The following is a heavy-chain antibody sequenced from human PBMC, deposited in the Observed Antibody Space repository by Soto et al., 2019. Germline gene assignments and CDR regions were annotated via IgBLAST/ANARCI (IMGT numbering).Heavy chain of an antibody. CDR1: GFTFSSYS. V-gene: IGHV3-21*01. CDR3: ARDSLGYCSGGSCSTFDY. J-gene: IGHJ4*02. D-gene: IGHD2-15*01. Sequence: PGGSLRLCCAASGFTFSSYSMNWVRQAPGKGLEWVSSISSSSSDIYYADSVKGRFTISRDNAKNSLYLQMNSLRAEDTAVYYCARDSLGYCSGGSCSTFDYWGQGTLVTVSS. CDR2: ISSSSSDI.